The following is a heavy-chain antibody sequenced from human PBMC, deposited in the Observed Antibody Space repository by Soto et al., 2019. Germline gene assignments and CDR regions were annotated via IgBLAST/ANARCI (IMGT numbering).Heavy chain of an antibody. Sequence: QVQLVQSGAGVKKPGSSVKVSCKASGGTFSSYAISWVRQAPGQGLEWMGGIIPIFGTANYAKKFQGRVTITADKSTSPAYMELSDLRSEDTAVYYCSRAQCGGDCYSLYYFDYWGQGTLVTVSS. CDR2: IIPIFGTA. V-gene: IGHV1-69*06. CDR3: SRAQCGGDCYSLYYFDY. D-gene: IGHD2-21*02. CDR1: GGTFSSYA. J-gene: IGHJ4*02.